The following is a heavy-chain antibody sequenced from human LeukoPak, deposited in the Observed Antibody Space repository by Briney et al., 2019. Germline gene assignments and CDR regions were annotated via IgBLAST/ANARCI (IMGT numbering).Heavy chain of an antibody. J-gene: IGHJ3*02. V-gene: IGHV3-11*01. CDR2: LGSRGSTI. D-gene: IGHD1-26*01. Sequence: SHRPTRAASGSTLTDSYMSSIHQAPGKGPESVSYLGSRGSTIYYADSVKGRFTISRDNAKNSLYLQMNSLRAEDTAVYYCARSRLGIVGATDAFDIWGQGTMVTVSS. CDR1: GSTLTDSY. CDR3: ARSRLGIVGATDAFDI.